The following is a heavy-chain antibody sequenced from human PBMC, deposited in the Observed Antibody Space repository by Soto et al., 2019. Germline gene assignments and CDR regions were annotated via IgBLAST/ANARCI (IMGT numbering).Heavy chain of an antibody. Sequence: QITLKESGPTLMEPTQTLTLTCTFSGFSLSTSGVGVGWIRQPPRKALEWLALIYWDDDMRYSPSLRSRHTIAKDTSENQVVLTMTNMDPVDTATYYCARLLGYCSGSNCRYSFDSWGQGTLVTVSS. CDR1: GFSLSTSGVG. CDR2: IYWDDDM. CDR3: ARLLGYCSGSNCRYSFDS. D-gene: IGHD2-2*01. V-gene: IGHV2-5*02. J-gene: IGHJ4*02.